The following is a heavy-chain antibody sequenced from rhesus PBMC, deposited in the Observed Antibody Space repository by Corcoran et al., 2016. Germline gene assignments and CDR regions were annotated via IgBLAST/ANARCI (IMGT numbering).Heavy chain of an antibody. CDR2: IYSRSGNT. D-gene: IGHD6-31*01. Sequence: QVQLQESGPGLLKPSETMSLTCAVSGGSISGGYGWGWIRQPPGKGLEWIGSIYSRSGNTYYNPSLKSRVTISTDTSKNQFSRKLSSVTAADTAVYYCARDLSGGAAAGCFDYWGQGVLVTVSS. J-gene: IGHJ4*01. V-gene: IGHV4S7*01. CDR1: GGSISGGYG. CDR3: ARDLSGGAAAGCFDY.